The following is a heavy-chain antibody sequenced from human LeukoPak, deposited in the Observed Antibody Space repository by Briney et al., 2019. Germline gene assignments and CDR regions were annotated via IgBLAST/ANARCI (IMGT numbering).Heavy chain of an antibody. CDR3: ASGSYYTALTFDY. D-gene: IGHD1-26*01. CDR1: GFTVSSNY. CDR2: IYSGGST. J-gene: IGHJ4*02. Sequence: PGGSLRLSCAASGFTVSSNYMSWVRQAPGKGLEWASVIYSGGSTYYADSVKGRFTISRDNSKNTLYLQMNSLRAEDTAVYYCASGSYYTALTFDYWGQGTLVTVSS. V-gene: IGHV3-53*01.